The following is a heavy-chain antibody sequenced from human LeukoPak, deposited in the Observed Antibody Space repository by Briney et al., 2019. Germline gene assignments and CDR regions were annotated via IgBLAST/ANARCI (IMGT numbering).Heavy chain of an antibody. CDR2: IYHSGST. CDR3: ARDLYCSSTSCHELDY. Sequence: SETLSLTCAVSGYSISSGYYWGWIRPPPGKGLEGIGKIYHSGSTYYNPSLTSRVTISVDTSKNQFSLKLSSVTAADTAVYYCARDLYCSSTSCHELDYWGQGTLVTVSS. V-gene: IGHV4-38-2*02. CDR1: GYSISSGYY. D-gene: IGHD2-2*01. J-gene: IGHJ4*02.